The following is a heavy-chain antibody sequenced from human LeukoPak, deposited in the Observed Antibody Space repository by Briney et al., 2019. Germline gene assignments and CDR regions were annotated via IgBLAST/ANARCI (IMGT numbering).Heavy chain of an antibody. CDR1: GYTFTSYY. D-gene: IGHD5-24*01. V-gene: IGHV1-46*01. Sequence: ASVKASCKASGYTFTSYYMHWVRQAPGQGLEWMGIINPSGGCTSYAQKFQGRVTMTRDTSTSTVYMELSSLRSEDTAVYYCARARQMATIDYWGQGTLVTVSS. CDR2: INPSGGCT. J-gene: IGHJ4*02. CDR3: ARARQMATIDY.